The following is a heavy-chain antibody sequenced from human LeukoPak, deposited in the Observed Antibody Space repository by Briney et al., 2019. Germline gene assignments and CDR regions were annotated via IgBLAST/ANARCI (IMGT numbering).Heavy chain of an antibody. CDR3: AREERGLAIDY. D-gene: IGHD5-12*01. J-gene: IGHJ4*02. CDR1: GFTFSLYA. Sequence: GGSLRFSCAASGFTFSLYAMHWVRQAPGKGLEYVSAINNNGDRTYYANSVKARFIIFRDNSKNTLYLQMGSLRPEDMGVYYCAREERGLAIDYWGQGTLVTVSA. V-gene: IGHV3-64*01. CDR2: INNNGDRT.